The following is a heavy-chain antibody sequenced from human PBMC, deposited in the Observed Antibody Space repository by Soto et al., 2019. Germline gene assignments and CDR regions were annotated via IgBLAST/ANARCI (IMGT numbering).Heavy chain of an antibody. Sequence: PGGSLRLSCTASGFMFSSYTMNWVRQAPGKGLEWVSSVSFRGDIYYADSLEGRFNISRDDAKNSLYLQMNSLRAEDTAVYYCARGCSSASCYYYWGQGTLVTVSS. V-gene: IGHV3-21*01. D-gene: IGHD2-2*01. CDR1: GFMFSSYT. J-gene: IGHJ4*02. CDR2: VSFRGDI. CDR3: ARGCSSASCYYY.